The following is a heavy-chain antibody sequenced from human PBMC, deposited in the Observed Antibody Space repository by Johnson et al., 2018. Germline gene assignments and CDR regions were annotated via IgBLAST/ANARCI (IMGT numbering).Heavy chain of an antibody. CDR3: AKGEMTAVTTDAFDI. CDR1: GFTFSSYA. D-gene: IGHD4-17*01. V-gene: IGHV3-23*04. Sequence: VQLVESGGGLVQXGGSXRLXCAASGFTFSSYAMSWVRPAPGTGLEWVSAISGSGGRTYYADSVKGRLTISRDNSKNTLYLQMNSVRAEDTAVYYCAKGEMTAVTTDAFDIWGQGTMVTVSS. CDR2: ISGSGGRT. J-gene: IGHJ3*02.